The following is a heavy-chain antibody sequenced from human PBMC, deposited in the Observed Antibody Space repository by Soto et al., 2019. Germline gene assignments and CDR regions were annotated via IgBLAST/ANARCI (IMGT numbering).Heavy chain of an antibody. Sequence: QVQLVQSGAEVKKPGASVKVSCKASGYTFTSYGISWVRQAPGQGLEWMGWISAYNGNTNYAQKLQGRVTMTTDTSASTAYMELRSLRSDDTAVYYCARDIVVVVAATDHYYGMDVWDQGTTVTVSS. J-gene: IGHJ6*02. D-gene: IGHD2-15*01. V-gene: IGHV1-18*04. CDR2: ISAYNGNT. CDR1: GYTFTSYG. CDR3: ARDIVVVVAATDHYYGMDV.